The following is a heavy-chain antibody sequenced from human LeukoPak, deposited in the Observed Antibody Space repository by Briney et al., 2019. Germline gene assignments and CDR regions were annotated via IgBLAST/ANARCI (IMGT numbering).Heavy chain of an antibody. D-gene: IGHD6-13*01. J-gene: IGHJ6*02. CDR2: IYYSGST. CDR3: ARDSSSWPYYYGMDV. CDR1: GGSISSSSYY. Sequence: SETLSLTCTVSGGSISSSSYYWGWIRQPPGKGLEWNGSIYYSGSTYYNPSLKSRVTISVDTSKNQFSLKLSSVTAADTAVYYCARDSSSWPYYYGMDVWGQGNTVTVSS. V-gene: IGHV4-39*02.